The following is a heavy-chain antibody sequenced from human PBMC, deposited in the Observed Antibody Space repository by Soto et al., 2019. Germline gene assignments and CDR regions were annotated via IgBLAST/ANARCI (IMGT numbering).Heavy chain of an antibody. CDR2: IYPDSGGT. CDR1: GYPLTNCS. J-gene: IGHJ1*01. CDR3: APSNGSLPLQH. D-gene: IGHD1-26*01. Sequence: XAVKVSCTASGYPLTNCSIHWVRQAPGQGLEWMGWIYPDSGGTNYAQKFQGRVTMTRDTSIRTAYVELSRLRSDDTAVYYCAPSNGSLPLQHWGRGTLVTVSS. V-gene: IGHV1-2*02.